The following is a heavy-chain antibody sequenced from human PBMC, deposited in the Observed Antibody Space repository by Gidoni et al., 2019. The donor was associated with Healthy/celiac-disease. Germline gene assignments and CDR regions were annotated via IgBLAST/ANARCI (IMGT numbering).Heavy chain of an antibody. J-gene: IGHJ6*02. D-gene: IGHD2-15*01. CDR3: ARDSPALGYCSGGSCHGMDV. CDR2: ISSSGSTI. CDR1: GFTFRDYY. Sequence: QVQLVESGGGLVKPGGSLRLSCAASGFTFRDYYMSWIRQAPGKGLEWVSYISSSGSTIYYADSVKGRFTISRDNAKNSLYLQMNSLRAEDTAVYYCARDSPALGYCSGGSCHGMDVWGQGTTVTVSS. V-gene: IGHV3-11*01.